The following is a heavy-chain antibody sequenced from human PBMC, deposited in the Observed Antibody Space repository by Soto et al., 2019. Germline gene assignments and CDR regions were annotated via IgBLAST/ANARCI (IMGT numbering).Heavy chain of an antibody. CDR3: TRTAGYYDSSGYYSGYYYYGMDV. D-gene: IGHD3-22*01. V-gene: IGHV3-49*04. CDR1: GFTFGDYA. J-gene: IGHJ6*02. CDR2: IRSKAYGGTT. Sequence: PGGSLRLSCTASGFTFGDYAMSWVRQAPGKGLEWVGFIRSKAYGGTTEYAASVKGRFTISRDDSKSIAYLQMNSLKTEDTAVFYCTRTAGYYDSSGYYSGYYYYGMDVWGRGTTVTVS.